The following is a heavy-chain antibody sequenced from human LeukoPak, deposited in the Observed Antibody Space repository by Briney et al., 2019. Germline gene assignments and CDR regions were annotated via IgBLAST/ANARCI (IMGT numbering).Heavy chain of an antibody. J-gene: IGHJ4*02. CDR3: ARRSWSTSCFDY. CDR1: GYTFISYA. CDR2: INAGNGNT. V-gene: IGHV1-3*01. Sequence: ASVKVSCKASGYTFISYAMHWVRQAPGQRLEWMGWINAGNGNTKYSQKFQGRVTITRDTSASTAYMELSSLRSEDTAVYYCARRSWSTSCFDYWGQGTLVTVSS. D-gene: IGHD2-2*01.